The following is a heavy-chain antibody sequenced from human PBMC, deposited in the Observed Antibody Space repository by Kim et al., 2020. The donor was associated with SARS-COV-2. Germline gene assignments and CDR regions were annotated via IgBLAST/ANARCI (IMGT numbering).Heavy chain of an antibody. J-gene: IGHJ4*02. CDR3: ARLVVDIVATTRIDY. D-gene: IGHD5-12*01. Sequence: PSLKSRVTISVDTSKTQFSLKLSSVTAADTAVYYCARLVVDIVATTRIDYWGQGTLVTVSS. V-gene: IGHV4-39*01.